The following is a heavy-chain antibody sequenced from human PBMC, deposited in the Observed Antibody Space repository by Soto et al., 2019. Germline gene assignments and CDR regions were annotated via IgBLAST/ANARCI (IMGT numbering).Heavy chain of an antibody. CDR2: INPNSGGT. Sequence: QVQLVQSRAEVKKPGASVKVSCKASGYTFTGYYMHWVRQAPGQGLEWMGWINPNSGGTNYAQKFQGRVTMTRDTSISTAYMELSRLRSDDTAVYYCARGRGYSYGDYTFDYWGQGTLVTVSS. D-gene: IGHD5-18*01. CDR3: ARGRGYSYGDYTFDY. CDR1: GYTFTGYY. J-gene: IGHJ4*02. V-gene: IGHV1-2*02.